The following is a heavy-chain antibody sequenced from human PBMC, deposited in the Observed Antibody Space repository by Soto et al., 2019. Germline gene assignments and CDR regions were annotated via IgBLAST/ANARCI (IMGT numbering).Heavy chain of an antibody. J-gene: IGHJ4*02. CDR3: ARRYGPGFDY. CDR1: GGSIRSYY. D-gene: IGHD4-17*01. CDR2: IYYSGST. Sequence: PSETLSLTCTVSGGSIRSYYLSWIRQPPGKGLEWIGYIYYSGSTNYNPSLKSRVTISVDTSKNQFSLKLSSVTAADTAVYYCARRYGPGFDYWGQGTLVTVSS. V-gene: IGHV4-59*08.